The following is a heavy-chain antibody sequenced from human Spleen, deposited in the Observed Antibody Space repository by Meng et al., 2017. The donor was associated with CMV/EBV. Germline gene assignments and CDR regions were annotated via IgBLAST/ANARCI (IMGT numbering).Heavy chain of an antibody. CDR1: GFTFSDYY. CDR2: ISSSGSTI. V-gene: IGHV3-11*04. CDR3: VRDNWRYEYGLDV. Sequence: GESLKISCAASGFTFSDYYMSWIRQAPGKGLEWVSYISSSGSTIYYADSVQGRFTISRDTSKNTLYVQMNSLRTEDTAVYYCVRDNWRYEYGLDVWGQGTTVTVSS. J-gene: IGHJ6*02. D-gene: IGHD3-3*01.